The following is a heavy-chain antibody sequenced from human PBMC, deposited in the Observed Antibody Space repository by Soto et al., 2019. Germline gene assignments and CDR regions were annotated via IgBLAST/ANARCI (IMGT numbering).Heavy chain of an antibody. CDR2: ISYDGSNK. D-gene: IGHD3-3*01. J-gene: IGHJ2*01. CDR1: GFTFSSYA. Sequence: QVQLVESGGGVVQPGRSLRLSCAASGFTFSSYAMHWVRQAPGKGLEWVAVISYDGSNKYYADSVKGRFTISRDNSKNTLYLQMNSLRAEDTAVYYCARDRMCFWSGYYICYFDLWGRGTLVTVSS. V-gene: IGHV3-30-3*01. CDR3: ARDRMCFWSGYYICYFDL.